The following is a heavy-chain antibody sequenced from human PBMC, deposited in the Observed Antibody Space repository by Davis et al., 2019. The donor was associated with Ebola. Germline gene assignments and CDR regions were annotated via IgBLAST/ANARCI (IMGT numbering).Heavy chain of an antibody. CDR3: ARHTHEYSSFGY. CDR2: FYYSGST. D-gene: IGHD6-6*01. CDR1: GGSISSYY. V-gene: IGHV4-59*08. Sequence: SETLSLTCTVSGGSISSYYWSWIRQPPGKGLEWIGYFYYSGSTNYNPSLKSRVTISVDTSKNQFSLKLSSVTAADTAVYYCARHTHEYSSFGYWGQGTLVTVSS. J-gene: IGHJ4*02.